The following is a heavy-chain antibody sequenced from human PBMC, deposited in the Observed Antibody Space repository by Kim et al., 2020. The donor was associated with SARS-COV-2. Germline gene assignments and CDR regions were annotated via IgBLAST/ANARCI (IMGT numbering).Heavy chain of an antibody. CDR2: FDPEDGET. CDR3: ATDVLRYFGSVPTSKGWFDP. V-gene: IGHV1-24*01. Sequence: ASVKVSCKVSGYTLTELSMHWVRQAPGKGLEWMGGFDPEDGETIYAQKFQGRVTMTEDTSTDTAYMELSSLRSEDTAVYYCATDVLRYFGSVPTSKGWFDPWGQGTLVTVSS. J-gene: IGHJ5*02. D-gene: IGHD3-9*01. CDR1: GYTLTELS.